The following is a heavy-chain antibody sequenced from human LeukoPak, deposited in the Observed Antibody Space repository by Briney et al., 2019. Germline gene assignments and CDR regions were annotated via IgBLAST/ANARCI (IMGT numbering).Heavy chain of an antibody. CDR1: GFTFSTNS. Sequence: GGSLRLSCSASGFTFSTNSMHWVRQAPGKGLEFVSAITGNGGSTYYADSVKGRFTISRDNSKNTLYLQMSSLRAEDTAVYYCVTVGMTSIWSYLRFDPRGQGTLVSVSS. J-gene: IGHJ5*02. V-gene: IGHV3-64D*08. CDR2: ITGNGGST. CDR3: VTVGMTSIWSYLRFDP. D-gene: IGHD1-26*01.